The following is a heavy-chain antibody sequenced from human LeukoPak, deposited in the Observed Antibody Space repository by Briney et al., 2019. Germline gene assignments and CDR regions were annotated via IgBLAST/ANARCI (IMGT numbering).Heavy chain of an antibody. CDR1: GFTFSSYG. V-gene: IGHV3-23*01. CDR2: ISGSGGST. J-gene: IGHJ4*02. D-gene: IGHD6-19*01. Sequence: GGSLRLSCAASGFTFSSYGMSWVRQAPGKGLEWVSAISGSGGSTYYADSVKGRFTISRDNSKNTLYLQMNSLRAEDTAVYYCATLSSGWYEFDYWGQGTLVTVSS. CDR3: ATLSSGWYEFDY.